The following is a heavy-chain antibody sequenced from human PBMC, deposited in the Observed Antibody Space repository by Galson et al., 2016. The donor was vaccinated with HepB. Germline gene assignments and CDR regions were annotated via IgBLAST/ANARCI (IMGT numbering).Heavy chain of an antibody. CDR1: GGAISRSS. Sequence: SETLSLTCTVSGGAISRSSWAWIRQPAGKGLEWIGRISPTSSTNYNPSLQSRITMSIDTSKNQFTLNLRSVTAADTAVYYCARDRGSYPDFGDDYYMDVWGKGTTVTVSS. CDR3: ARDRGSYPDFGDDYYMDV. CDR2: ISPTSST. D-gene: IGHD3/OR15-3a*01. V-gene: IGHV4-4*07. J-gene: IGHJ6*03.